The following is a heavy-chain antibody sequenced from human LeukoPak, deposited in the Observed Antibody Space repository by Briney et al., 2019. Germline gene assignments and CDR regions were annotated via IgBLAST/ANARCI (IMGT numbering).Heavy chain of an antibody. CDR1: GGSFSGYY. Sequence: PSETLSLTCAVYGGSFSGYYWSWIRQPPGKGLEWIGEINHSGSTNYNPSLKSRVTISVDTSKNRFSLKLSSVTAADTAVYYCARPRFGELNAFDIWGQGTMVTVSS. CDR2: INHSGST. J-gene: IGHJ3*02. CDR3: ARPRFGELNAFDI. V-gene: IGHV4-34*01. D-gene: IGHD3-10*01.